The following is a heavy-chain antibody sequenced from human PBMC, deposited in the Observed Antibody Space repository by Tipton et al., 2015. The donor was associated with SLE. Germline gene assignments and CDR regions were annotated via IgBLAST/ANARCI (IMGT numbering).Heavy chain of an antibody. D-gene: IGHD7-27*01. CDR1: GFTLSNHG. V-gene: IGHV4-38-2*02. CDR3: ARDPRLNWDYGTYFDY. Sequence: LRLSCAASGFTLSNHGMNWVRQAPGKGLEWVGSIYRSGSTYYNPSLKSRVTISVDTSKNQFSLKLSSATAADTAVYYCARDPRLNWDYGTYFDYWGQGTLVTVSS. J-gene: IGHJ4*02. CDR2: IYRSGST.